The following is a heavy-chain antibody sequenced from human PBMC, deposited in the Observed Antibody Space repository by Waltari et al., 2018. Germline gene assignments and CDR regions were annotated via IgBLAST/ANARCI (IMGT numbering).Heavy chain of an antibody. CDR2: GMCGSGETT. V-gene: IGHV3-23*01. D-gene: IGHD1-1*01. CDR3: VKALGPYVGTTLGSIGGTDNYFDS. Sequence: EVQLLESGGGLLQPGVSMRPDCAPSGLTFSSYAMIWFPQVHGKGPGRVSGGMCGSGETTYYAESVKGRFTISRDNSKNTLYLQMNGLRAEDTALYYCVKALGPYVGTTLGSIGGTDNYFDSWGQGTLVTVSS. J-gene: IGHJ4*02. CDR1: GLTFSSYA.